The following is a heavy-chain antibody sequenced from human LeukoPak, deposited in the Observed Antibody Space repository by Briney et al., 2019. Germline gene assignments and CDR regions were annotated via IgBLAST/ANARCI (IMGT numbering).Heavy chain of an antibody. Sequence: SQTLSLTCAISGDSVSSNSAAWNWIRQSPSRGLEWLGRTYYRSKWYNDYAVSVKSRITINPDTSKNQFSLQLNSVTPEDTAVYYCARVPYSSGWYNLPYYYYMDVWGKGTTVTVSS. V-gene: IGHV6-1*01. CDR3: ARVPYSSGWYNLPYYYYMDV. J-gene: IGHJ6*03. CDR2: TYYRSKWYN. D-gene: IGHD6-19*01. CDR1: GDSVSSNSAA.